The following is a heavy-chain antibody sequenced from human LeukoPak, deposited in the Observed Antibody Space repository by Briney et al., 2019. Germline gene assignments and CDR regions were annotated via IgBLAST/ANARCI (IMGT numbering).Heavy chain of an antibody. CDR3: ARDRAPKTVTSEVDAFDI. Sequence: ASVKVSCKASGYTFTGYYMHWVRQAPGQGLEWMGWINPNSGGTNYAQKFQGRVTITRDTSATTVYMELSSLRSEDMAVYYCARDRAPKTVTSEVDAFDIWGQGTMVTVSS. D-gene: IGHD4-17*01. J-gene: IGHJ3*02. V-gene: IGHV1-2*02. CDR1: GYTFTGYY. CDR2: INPNSGGT.